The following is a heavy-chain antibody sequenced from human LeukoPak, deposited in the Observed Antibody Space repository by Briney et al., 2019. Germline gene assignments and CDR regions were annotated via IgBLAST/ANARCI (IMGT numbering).Heavy chain of an antibody. CDR3: ARVNTGNWYFDL. CDR1: GFTFSSYA. D-gene: IGHD3-10*01. Sequence: GGSLRLSCAASGFTFSSYAMSWVRQAPGKGLVWVSRINTDGSTTSYADSVRGRFTISRDNAENTVYLQMNSLGAEDTALYFCARVNTGNWYFDLWGRGTLVTVSS. CDR2: INTDGSTT. J-gene: IGHJ2*01. V-gene: IGHV3-74*01.